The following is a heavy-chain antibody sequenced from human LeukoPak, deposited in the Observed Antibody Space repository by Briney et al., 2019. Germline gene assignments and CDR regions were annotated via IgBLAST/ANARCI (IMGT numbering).Heavy chain of an antibody. V-gene: IGHV3-23*01. J-gene: IGHJ3*02. CDR1: GFTFSSFA. CDR2: ISDSGDST. Sequence: PGGSLRLSCAASGFTFSSFAMSWVRQAPGKGLEWVSGISDSGDSTDYADSVKGRFTISRDNSKNTVYLQMNSLRAEDTALYYCARERPLTFDIWGQGTMVTVSS. CDR3: ARERPLTFDI.